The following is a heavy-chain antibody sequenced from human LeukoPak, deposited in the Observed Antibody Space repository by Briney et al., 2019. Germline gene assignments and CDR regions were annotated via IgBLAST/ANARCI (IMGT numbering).Heavy chain of an antibody. CDR2: VNPNSGNT. D-gene: IGHD3-9*01. Sequence: ASVKVSCKASGYTFTSYDINWVRQATGQGLEWMGWVNPNSGNTGYAQKFQGRVTMTRNTSISTAYMELSGLRSEDTAVYYCARGETATNVLRYFDWLHYPRLSDAFDIWGQGTMVTVSS. J-gene: IGHJ3*02. CDR3: ARGETATNVLRYFDWLHYPRLSDAFDI. V-gene: IGHV1-8*01. CDR1: GYTFTSYD.